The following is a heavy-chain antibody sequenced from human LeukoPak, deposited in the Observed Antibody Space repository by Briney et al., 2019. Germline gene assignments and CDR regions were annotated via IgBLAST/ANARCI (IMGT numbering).Heavy chain of an antibody. V-gene: IGHV3-7*03. Sequence: GGSLRLSCAASGFTFSSSVMSWVRQVPGKGLEWVANINQDGSEKNYVGSVKGRFTISRDDAKNSLYLQMKSLRAEGTAVYYCARDDNWGSDSWGQGTLVTVSS. CDR1: GFTFSSSV. J-gene: IGHJ4*02. CDR3: ARDDNWGSDS. CDR2: INQDGSEK. D-gene: IGHD7-27*01.